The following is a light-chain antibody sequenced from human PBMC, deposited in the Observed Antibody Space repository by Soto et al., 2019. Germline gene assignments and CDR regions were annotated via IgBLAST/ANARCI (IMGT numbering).Light chain of an antibody. J-gene: IGLJ2*01. CDR3: ATWDDSLNGPV. CDR1: DSNVGNHP. CDR2: KTT. V-gene: IGLV1-44*01. Sequence: QSVLTQPPSASGTPGQTVSISCSGSDSNVGNHPVDWYQQVPGTAPGLLIYKTTQRSSGVPDRFSGSQSGTSASLAISGLQSEDEADYYCATWDDSLNGPVFGGGTKLTVL.